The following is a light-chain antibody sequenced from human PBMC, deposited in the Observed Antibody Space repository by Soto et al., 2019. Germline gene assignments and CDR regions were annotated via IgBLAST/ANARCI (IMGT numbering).Light chain of an antibody. V-gene: IGKV3-15*01. Sequence: EIVMTQSPVTMSVSPGERATLSCRASESVGSNLAWYQQKPGQPPRLLIYDASMRETGVPPRFSGSGSGTEFTLTISNLQSEDFAIYLCQKLNKWTWTFGQGTKVDIK. J-gene: IGKJ1*01. CDR1: ESVGSN. CDR3: QKLNKWTWT. CDR2: DAS.